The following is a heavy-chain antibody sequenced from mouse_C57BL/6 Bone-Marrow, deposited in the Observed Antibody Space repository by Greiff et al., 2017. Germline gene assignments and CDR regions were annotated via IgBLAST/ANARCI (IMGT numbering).Heavy chain of an antibody. CDR1: GYTFTSYT. J-gene: IGHJ3*01. V-gene: IGHV1-4*01. D-gene: IGHD2-4*01. CDR3: ARPDDYVAWCAY. Sequence: QVQLQQSGAELARPGASVKMSCKASGYTFTSYTMHWVKQRPGQGLEWIGYINPSSGYTKYNQKFKDKATLTADKSSSTAYMQLSSLTSEDSAVYYCARPDDYVAWCAYWGQGTLVTVAA. CDR2: INPSSGYT.